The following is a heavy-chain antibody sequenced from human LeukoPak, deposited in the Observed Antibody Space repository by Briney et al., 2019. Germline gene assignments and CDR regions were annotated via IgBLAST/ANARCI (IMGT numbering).Heavy chain of an antibody. V-gene: IGHV3-23*01. D-gene: IGHD6-13*01. CDR1: GFPFNNFA. J-gene: IGHJ4*02. CDR2: GNRDSGST. Sequence: GGSLRLSCAASGFPFNNFAMSWVRQAPGKGLEWVSAGNRDSGSTYYADSVRGRFTISRDNSKNTLYLHMSSLRAEDTAVYYCAKEPRGSSSRLIYFDYWGQGTLVTVSS. CDR3: AKEPRGSSSRLIYFDY.